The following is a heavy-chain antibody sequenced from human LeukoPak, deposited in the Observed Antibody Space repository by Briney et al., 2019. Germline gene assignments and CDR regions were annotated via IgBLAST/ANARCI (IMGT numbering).Heavy chain of an antibody. J-gene: IGHJ3*02. V-gene: IGHV5-51*03. D-gene: IGHD3-10*01. CDR2: IYPADSDT. Sequence: GESLKISCEGAGYRSTANWIGWALQVSGRGLEWMGIIYPADSDTRYSPSLQGLVTISADKSINTAYLQWSSLKASDSAIYYCASRPVLTGPRGAFDIWGQGTKVAVFS. CDR1: GYRSTANW. CDR3: ASRPVLTGPRGAFDI.